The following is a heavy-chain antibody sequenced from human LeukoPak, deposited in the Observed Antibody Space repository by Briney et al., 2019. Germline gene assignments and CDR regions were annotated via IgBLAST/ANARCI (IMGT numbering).Heavy chain of an antibody. CDR2: IRYDGSNK. CDR3: AKGAVGIVGARGFDY. CDR1: GFTFSSYG. Sequence: PGGSLRLSCAASGFTFSSYGVHWVRQAPGKGLEWVAFIRYDGSNKYYVDSVKGRFTISRDNSKNTLYLQMNSLRAEDTAVYYCAKGAVGIVGARGFDYWGQGTLVTVSS. D-gene: IGHD1-26*01. V-gene: IGHV3-30*02. J-gene: IGHJ4*02.